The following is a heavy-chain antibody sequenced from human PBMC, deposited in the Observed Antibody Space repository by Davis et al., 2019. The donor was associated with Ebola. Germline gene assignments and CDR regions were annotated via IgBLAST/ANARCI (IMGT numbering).Heavy chain of an antibody. V-gene: IGHV4-59*12. CDR1: GGSISNYY. CDR3: ARTWLPNNWFDP. D-gene: IGHD3-22*01. Sequence: SETLSLTCTVSGGSISNYYWSWIRQPPGKGLEWIGYIYSSGNTNSNPSLKSRATISVDTSKNQFSLKLSSVTAADTAVYYCARTWLPNNWFDPWGQGTLVTVSS. CDR2: IYSSGNT. J-gene: IGHJ5*02.